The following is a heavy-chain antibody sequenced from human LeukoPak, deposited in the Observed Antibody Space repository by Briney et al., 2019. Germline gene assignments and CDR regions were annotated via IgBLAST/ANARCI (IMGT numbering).Heavy chain of an antibody. CDR3: ARRGPPSIFSLKPVVAATYYFDP. J-gene: IGHJ5*02. D-gene: IGHD2-15*01. CDR1: GGSISSGGYY. Sequence: PSETLSLTCTVSGGSISSGGYYWSWIRQHPGKGLEWIGYIYYSGSTYYNPSLKSRVTISVDTSKNQFSLKLSSVTAADTAVYYCARRGPPSIFSLKPVVAATYYFDPWGQGTLVTVSS. V-gene: IGHV4-31*03. CDR2: IYYSGST.